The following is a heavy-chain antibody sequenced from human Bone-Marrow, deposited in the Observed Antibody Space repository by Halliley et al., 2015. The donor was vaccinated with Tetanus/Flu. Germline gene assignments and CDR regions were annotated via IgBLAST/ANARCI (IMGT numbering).Heavy chain of an antibody. CDR1: GGFIRSGGYY. D-gene: IGHD3-3*01. CDR2: IYYSGST. V-gene: IGHV4-31*03. J-gene: IGHJ5*02. Sequence: TLSLTCTVSGGFIRSGGYYWSWIRQHPGKGLEWIGSIYYSGSTYYNPSLKSRVTISVDTSKNQFSLRLSSVTAADTAVYYCARGVGNNWFDPWGQGTLVTVSS. CDR3: ARGVGNNWFDP.